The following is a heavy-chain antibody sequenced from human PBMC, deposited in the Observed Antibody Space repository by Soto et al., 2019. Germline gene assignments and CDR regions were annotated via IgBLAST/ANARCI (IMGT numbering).Heavy chain of an antibody. CDR1: GFTFSRYS. Sequence: PGGSLRLSCAASGFTFSRYSMNWVRQAPGKGLEWVSYIRNDRNSKYYADSVKGRFTISRDNSKNTLYLQMNSLRAEDAAIYYCARAYVIGNVPAAMIAFDYWGQGTLVTVSS. J-gene: IGHJ4*02. V-gene: IGHV3-30*02. D-gene: IGHD2-2*01. CDR3: ARAYVIGNVPAAMIAFDY. CDR2: IRNDRNSK.